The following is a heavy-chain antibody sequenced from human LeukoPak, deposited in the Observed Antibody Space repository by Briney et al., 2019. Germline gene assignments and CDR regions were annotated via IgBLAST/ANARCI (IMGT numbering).Heavy chain of an antibody. J-gene: IGHJ4*02. V-gene: IGHV3-30*02. D-gene: IGHD2-2*01. CDR1: GFTFSSYG. CDR3: ARTQRRYCSSTSCYGYDY. CDR2: IRYDGSNK. Sequence: GGSLRLSCAASGFTFSSYGVHWVRQAPGKGREWVAFIRYDGSNKYYADSVKGRFTISRDNSKNTLYLQMNSLRAEDTAVYYCARTQRRYCSSTSCYGYDYWGQGTLVTVSS.